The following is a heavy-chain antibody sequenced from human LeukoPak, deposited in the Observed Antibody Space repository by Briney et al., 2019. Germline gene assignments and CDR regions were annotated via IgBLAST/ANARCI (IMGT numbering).Heavy chain of an antibody. CDR3: AADVKYDYIWGSPDY. D-gene: IGHD3-16*01. J-gene: IGHJ4*02. Sequence: ASVRVSCKASGFTFTSSAVQWVRQARGQRPEWIGWIVVGSGNTNYAQKFQERVTITRDMSTSTAYMELSSLRSEDTAVYYCAADVKYDYIWGSPDYWGQGTLVTVSS. V-gene: IGHV1-58*01. CDR2: IVVGSGNT. CDR1: GFTFTSSA.